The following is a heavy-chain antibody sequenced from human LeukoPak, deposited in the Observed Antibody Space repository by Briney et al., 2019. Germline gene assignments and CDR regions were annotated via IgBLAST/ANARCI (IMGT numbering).Heavy chain of an antibody. CDR1: GFTLSNYG. CDR2: IWYDGSNK. Sequence: GGSLRVSCAASGFTLSNYGMHWVRQAPGKGLEWVAVIWYDGSNKYYADSVKGRFTISRDNSKNTLYLQMNSLRAEDTAVYYCARGGTYFDYWGQGTLVTVSS. CDR3: ARGGTYFDY. V-gene: IGHV3-33*01. D-gene: IGHD1-1*01. J-gene: IGHJ4*02.